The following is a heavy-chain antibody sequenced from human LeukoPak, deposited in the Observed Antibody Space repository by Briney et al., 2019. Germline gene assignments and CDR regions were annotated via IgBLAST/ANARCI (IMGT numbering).Heavy chain of an antibody. V-gene: IGHV4-34*01. J-gene: IGHJ6*02. CDR2: INHRGST. CDR3: ARDRYSNSFYYYYAMDV. Sequence: KPSETLSLTCAVFGVSFSGQYWSWIRQPPGKGLEWIGEINHRGSTTYNPSLKSRVTISVDTSKSQFSLKVRSLTAADTAVYYCARDRYSNSFYYYYAMDVWGQGTTVTVSS. D-gene: IGHD4-11*01. CDR1: GVSFSGQY.